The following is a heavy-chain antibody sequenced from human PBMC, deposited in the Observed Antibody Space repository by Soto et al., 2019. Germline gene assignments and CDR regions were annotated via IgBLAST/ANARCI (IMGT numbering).Heavy chain of an antibody. V-gene: IGHV1-2*04. CDR1: GYTFTGYY. CDR2: INPNSGGT. Sequence: SVKVSCKASGYTFTGYYMHWVRQAPGQGLEWMGWINPNSGGTNYAQKFQGWVTMTRDTSISTAYMELSRLRSDDTAVYYCARDLSGDGYGMDVWGQGTTVTVSS. D-gene: IGHD7-27*01. CDR3: ARDLSGDGYGMDV. J-gene: IGHJ6*02.